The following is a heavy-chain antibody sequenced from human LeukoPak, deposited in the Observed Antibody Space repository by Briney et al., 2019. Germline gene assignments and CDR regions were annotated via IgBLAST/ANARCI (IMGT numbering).Heavy chain of an antibody. D-gene: IGHD3-22*01. Sequence: GGSLRLSCAASGFTFSDYYMSWIRQAPGKGLEWVSYISSSGSTIYYADSVKGRFTISRGNAKNSLYLQMNSLRAEDTAVYYCARDKISSSARGYYYDSSGYYPDDAFDIWGQGTMVTVSS. V-gene: IGHV3-11*01. J-gene: IGHJ3*02. CDR2: ISSSGSTI. CDR3: ARDKISSSARGYYYDSSGYYPDDAFDI. CDR1: GFTFSDYY.